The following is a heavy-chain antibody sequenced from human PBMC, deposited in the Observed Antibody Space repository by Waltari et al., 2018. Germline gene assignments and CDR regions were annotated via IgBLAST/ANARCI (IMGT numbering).Heavy chain of an antibody. CDR2: IYYSVVT. CDR1: GDSLSSNLF. CDR3: ARVLTTGTVAFDI. D-gene: IGHD1-7*01. Sequence: QVQLRESGPGLVKPSETLSLTCVISGDSLSSNLFWGWIRQSPEKGLEWIGNIYYSVVTYYSPFLKSRVFSSIDTPRRQFSLKLTSVTAADTAVYYCARVLTTGTVAFDIWGQGTLVTVSS. J-gene: IGHJ3*02. V-gene: IGHV4-38-2*01.